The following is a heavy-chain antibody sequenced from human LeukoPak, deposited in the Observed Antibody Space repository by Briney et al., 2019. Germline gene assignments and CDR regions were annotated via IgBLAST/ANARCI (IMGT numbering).Heavy chain of an antibody. Sequence: GGSLRLSCAASPITVSSKYMSLVRQVPGKGLQWVSIIFGDGRTFYADSVKGRFTISRDSFKNTIYLQMNSLGVEDTALYYCLQYAHWGQGTLVTVSS. CDR3: LQYAH. CDR1: PITVSSKY. D-gene: IGHD2-2*01. V-gene: IGHV3-66*01. J-gene: IGHJ4*02. CDR2: IFGDGRT.